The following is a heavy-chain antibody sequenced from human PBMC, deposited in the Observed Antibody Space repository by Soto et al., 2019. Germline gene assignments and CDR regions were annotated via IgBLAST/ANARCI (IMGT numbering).Heavy chain of an antibody. J-gene: IGHJ5*02. CDR1: GGSISSYY. V-gene: IGHV4-59*01. CDR2: IYYSGST. D-gene: IGHD3-22*01. Sequence: VSGGSISSYYWSWIRQPPGKGLEWIGYIYYSGSTNYNPSLKSRVTISVDTSKNQFSLKLSSVTAADTAVYYCARYYDSSDWFDPWGQGTLVTVSS. CDR3: ARYYDSSDWFDP.